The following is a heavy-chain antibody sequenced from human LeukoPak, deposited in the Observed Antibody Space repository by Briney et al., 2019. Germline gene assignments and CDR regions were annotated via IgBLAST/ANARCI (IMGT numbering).Heavy chain of an antibody. V-gene: IGHV4-61*02. CDR1: GGSISSGSYY. J-gene: IGHJ5*02. D-gene: IGHD2-2*02. Sequence: SETLSLTCTVSGGSISSGSYYWSWIRQPAGKGLEWIGRTYTSGSTNYNPSLKSRVTISVDTSKNQFSLKLSSVTAADTAVYYCARGYIVVVPAAILVGWFDPWGQGTLVTVSS. CDR3: ARGYIVVVPAAILVGWFDP. CDR2: TYTSGST.